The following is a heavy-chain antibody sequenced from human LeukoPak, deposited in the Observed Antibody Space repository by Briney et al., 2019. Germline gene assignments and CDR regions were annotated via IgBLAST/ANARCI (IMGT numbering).Heavy chain of an antibody. Sequence: PGGSLRLSCAASGFTFSSYSMNWVRQAPGKGLEWVSSISSSSSYIYYADSVKGRFTISRDNAKNSLYLQMNSLRAKDTAVYYCARDGGILTGYALDYWGQGTLVTVSS. V-gene: IGHV3-21*01. J-gene: IGHJ4*02. CDR1: GFTFSSYS. D-gene: IGHD3-9*01. CDR2: ISSSSSYI. CDR3: ARDGGILTGYALDY.